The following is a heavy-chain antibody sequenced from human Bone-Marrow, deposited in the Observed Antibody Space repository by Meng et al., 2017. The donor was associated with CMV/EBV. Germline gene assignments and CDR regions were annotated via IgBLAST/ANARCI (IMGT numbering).Heavy chain of an antibody. J-gene: IGHJ3*02. Sequence: SESRSLTCTVSGGSISSSSYYCGWIRQPPGNGLEWIGWIYYSGNTNYNPSLKSRVTIAVDTSKNQFSLRMSSVTAGDTAVYYCVREIAWDSRSSDVFDIWGQGTMVTVSS. CDR2: IYYSGNT. V-gene: IGHV4-39*07. CDR1: GGSISSSSYY. D-gene: IGHD6-6*01. CDR3: VREIAWDSRSSDVFDI.